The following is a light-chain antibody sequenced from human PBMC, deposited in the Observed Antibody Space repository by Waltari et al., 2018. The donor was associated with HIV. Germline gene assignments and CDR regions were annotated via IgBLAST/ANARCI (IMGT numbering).Light chain of an antibody. V-gene: IGKV4-1*01. J-gene: IGKJ1*01. Sequence: DIVMTQSPDSLALSLGERATITCVSSQSISHSSRNMDYLAWYQQKPGQSPKLLIYWASTRDSGVPDRFSGSGSGTDFTLTIDSLQSEDVAVYFCQQYYSTPPTFGRGTKVEIK. CDR1: QSISHSSRNMDY. CDR2: WAS. CDR3: QQYYSTPPT.